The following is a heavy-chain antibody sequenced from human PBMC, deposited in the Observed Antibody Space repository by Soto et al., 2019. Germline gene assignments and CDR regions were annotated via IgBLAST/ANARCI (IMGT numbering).Heavy chain of an antibody. J-gene: IGHJ4*02. CDR3: ARTFRDGLLSDY. Sequence: ASVKVSCKASGYTFTSYYMHWVRQAPGQGLEWMGMIKPTGGSTSYAQKFQGRVTMTRDTSTSTVYMELSSLTSEDTAVYYCARTFRDGLLSDYWGQGTLVTVSS. V-gene: IGHV1-46*01. CDR2: IKPTGGST. CDR1: GYTFTSYY.